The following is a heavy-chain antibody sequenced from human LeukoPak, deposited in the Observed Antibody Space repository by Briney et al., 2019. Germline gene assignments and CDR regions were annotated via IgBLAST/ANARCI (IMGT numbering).Heavy chain of an antibody. V-gene: IGHV3-23*01. J-gene: IGHJ4*02. CDR3: AKEGYSSTWNADFDF. D-gene: IGHD6-13*01. CDR2: ISGSGGTI. Sequence: GGSLRLSCAASGFTFSSYAMSWVRQAPGKGLEWVSAISGSGGTIYNADSVKGRFTISRDNSKNTLYLQMNNLRAENTAVYYCAKEGYSSTWNADFDFWGQGTLVTVSS. CDR1: GFTFSSYA.